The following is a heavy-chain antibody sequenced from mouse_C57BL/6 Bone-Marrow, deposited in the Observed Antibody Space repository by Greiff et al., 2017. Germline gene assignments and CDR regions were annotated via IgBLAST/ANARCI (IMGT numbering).Heavy chain of an antibody. V-gene: IGHV1-53*01. CDR1: GYTFTSYW. J-gene: IGHJ2*01. CDR3: ARGPYDFDY. D-gene: IGHD1-1*01. Sequence: QVQLQQPGTELVKPVASVKLSCKASGYTFTSYWMHWVKQRPGQGLEWIGNINPSNGGTNYNEKLKSKATLSVDKSSGQAYRQRSSLTSEDSAVYYCARGPYDFDYRGQGATLTVSS. CDR2: INPSNGGT.